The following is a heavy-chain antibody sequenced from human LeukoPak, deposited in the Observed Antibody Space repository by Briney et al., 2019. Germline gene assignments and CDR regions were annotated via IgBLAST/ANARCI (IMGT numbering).Heavy chain of an antibody. J-gene: IGHJ4*02. D-gene: IGHD4-11*01. CDR2: ISSSSSYI. Sequence: GGSPRLSCAASGFTFSSYSMNWVRQAPGKGLEWVSSISSSSSYIYYADSVKGRSTISRDNAKNSLYLQMNSLRAEDTAVYYCARGPTVTYFDYWGQGTLVTVSS. V-gene: IGHV3-21*01. CDR3: ARGPTVTYFDY. CDR1: GFTFSSYS.